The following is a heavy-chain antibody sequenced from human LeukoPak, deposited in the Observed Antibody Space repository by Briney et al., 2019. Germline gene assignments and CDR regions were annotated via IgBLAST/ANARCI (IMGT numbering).Heavy chain of an antibody. D-gene: IGHD4-17*01. V-gene: IGHV1-8*01. J-gene: IGHJ6*03. Sequence: ASVKVSCKASGYTFTSHDINWVRQATGQGLEWMGWMNPNSGDTGYAQKFQGRVTMTRDTSVSTAYMELSSLTSEDTAVYYCARAGGDYGDYYHYYYYMDVWGSGTTVTVSS. CDR3: ARAGGDYGDYYHYYYYMDV. CDR2: MNPNSGDT. CDR1: GYTFTSHD.